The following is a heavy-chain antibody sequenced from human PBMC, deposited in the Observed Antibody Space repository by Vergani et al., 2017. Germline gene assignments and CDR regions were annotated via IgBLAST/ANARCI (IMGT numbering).Heavy chain of an antibody. CDR3: ASDPGDCYSCFNHYYVMNV. V-gene: IGHV1-69*13. D-gene: IGHD2-21*02. J-gene: IGHJ6*04. CDR2: IIPFYATI. CDR1: GGTFSTFG. Sequence: QVQLVQSGAEVRKPGSSLKVSCKASGGTFSTFGINWVRQAPGQGREWMGRIIPFYATINYAQKFQGRVKITADESTSTPYMERSSLRSEDTAVYYCASDPGDCYSCFNHYYVMNVGGKGTTVTVSS.